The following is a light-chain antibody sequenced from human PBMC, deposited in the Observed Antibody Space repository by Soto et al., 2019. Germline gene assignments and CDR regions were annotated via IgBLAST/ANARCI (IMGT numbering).Light chain of an antibody. CDR3: SSYTGSDTLVV. CDR2: DVS. V-gene: IGLV2-18*02. J-gene: IGLJ2*01. Sequence: QSALTQPPSVSGSPGQALTISCIGSSSDIGRYNHVSWYQQPPGTASKLIIYDVSNRPSGAPDRFSGSKSGNTASLTISGLQADDEADYYCSSYTGSDTLVVFGRGTKLTVL. CDR1: SSDIGRYNH.